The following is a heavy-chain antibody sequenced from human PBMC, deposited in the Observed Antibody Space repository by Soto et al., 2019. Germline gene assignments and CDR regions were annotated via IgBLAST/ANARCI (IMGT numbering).Heavy chain of an antibody. CDR3: ARDRYDFWSGHLGYYYYDMDV. V-gene: IGHV4-31*03. CDR2: IYYSGST. D-gene: IGHD3-3*01. J-gene: IGHJ6*02. CDR1: GGSISSGGYY. Sequence: PSETLSLTCTVSGGSISSGGYYWSWIRQHPGKGLEWIGYIYYSGSTYYNPSLKSRVTISVDTSKNQFSLKLSSVTAADTAVYYCARDRYDFWSGHLGYYYYDMDVWGQGTTVTVSS.